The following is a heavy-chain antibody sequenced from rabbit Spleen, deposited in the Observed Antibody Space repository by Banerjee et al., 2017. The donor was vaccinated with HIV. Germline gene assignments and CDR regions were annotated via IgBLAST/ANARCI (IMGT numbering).Heavy chain of an antibody. D-gene: IGHD3-1*01. V-gene: IGHV1S45*01. Sequence: QEQLVESGGGLVKPEGSLTLTCKASGFSFSDRDVMCWVHQAPGKGLQWIACINSYTGKPVYATWAKGRFTISRTSSTTVTLQMTSLTAADTATYFCARDLASVVGWNFSLWGPGTLVTVS. CDR3: ARDLASVVGWNFSL. CDR2: INSYTGKP. J-gene: IGHJ4*01. CDR1: GFSFSDRDV.